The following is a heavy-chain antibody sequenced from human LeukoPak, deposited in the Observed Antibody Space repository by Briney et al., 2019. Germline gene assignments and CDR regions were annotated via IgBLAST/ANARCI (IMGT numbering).Heavy chain of an antibody. D-gene: IGHD3-10*01. J-gene: IGHJ4*02. CDR3: AKDQDPHSYGSGSYAPFDY. Sequence: GGSLRLSCVASGFSFTTHAMGWVRQAPGKGLEWVSHISGSGGSTKYSGSVKGRFTIPRDNSKDTLYLQINSLRADDTAVYYCAKDQDPHSYGSGSYAPFDYWGQGTLVTVSS. CDR1: GFSFTTHA. V-gene: IGHV3-23*01. CDR2: ISGSGGST.